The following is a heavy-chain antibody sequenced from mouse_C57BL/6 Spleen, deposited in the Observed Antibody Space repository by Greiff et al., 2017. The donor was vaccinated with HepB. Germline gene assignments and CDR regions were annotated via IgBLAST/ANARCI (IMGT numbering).Heavy chain of an antibody. V-gene: IGHV1-55*01. CDR2: IYPGSGST. D-gene: IGHD2-5*01. CDR1: GYTFTSYW. Sequence: QVQLKQSGAELVKPGASVKMSCKASGYTFTSYWITWVKQRPGQGLEWIGDIYPGSGSTNYNEKFKSKATLTVDTSSSTAYMQLSSLTSEDSAVYYCARSSNYAWFAYWGQGTLVTVSA. CDR3: ARSSNYAWFAY. J-gene: IGHJ3*01.